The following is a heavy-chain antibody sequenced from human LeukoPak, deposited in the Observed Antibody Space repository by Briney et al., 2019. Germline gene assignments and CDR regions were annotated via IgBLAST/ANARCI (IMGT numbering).Heavy chain of an antibody. CDR3: ARTGATMVRGVHDY. J-gene: IGHJ4*02. D-gene: IGHD3-10*01. CDR1: GYTFTSYG. V-gene: IGHV1-18*01. Sequence: ASVKVSCKASGYTFTSYGISWVRQAPGLGLEWMGWISAYNGNTNYAQKLQGRVTMTTDTSTSTAYMELRSLRSDDTAVYYCARTGATMVRGVHDYWGQGTLVTVSS. CDR2: ISAYNGNT.